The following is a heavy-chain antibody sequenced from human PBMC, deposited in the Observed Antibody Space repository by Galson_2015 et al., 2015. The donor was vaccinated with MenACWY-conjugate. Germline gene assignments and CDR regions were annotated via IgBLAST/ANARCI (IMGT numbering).Heavy chain of an antibody. V-gene: IGHV3-23*01. D-gene: IGHD5-18*01. CDR3: AKDLWARESSYGPFEY. CDR2: ISASGGIT. CDR1: GFTFSNYA. J-gene: IGHJ4*02. Sequence: SLRLSCAASGFTFSNYAMTWVRQAPGKGLEWASPISASGGITNNAHSVKSRFTISRGIYDNPLHLQMNNLRAEDTAVYYSAKDLWARESSYGPFEYWGQGTLVTFSS.